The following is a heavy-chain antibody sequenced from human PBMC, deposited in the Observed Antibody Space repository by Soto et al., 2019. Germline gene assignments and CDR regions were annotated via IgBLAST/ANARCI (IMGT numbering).Heavy chain of an antibody. Sequence: QVQLVQSGAEVKKPGSSVKVSCKASGGTFSSYTISWVRQAPGQGLEWMGRIIPILGIANYAQKFQGRVTITADKSTSTAYMELSSLRSEDTAVYYCARDVAGGPSSSFDPWGQGTLVTVSS. D-gene: IGHD2-15*01. J-gene: IGHJ5*02. CDR1: GGTFSSYT. CDR3: ARDVAGGPSSSFDP. V-gene: IGHV1-69*08. CDR2: IIPILGIA.